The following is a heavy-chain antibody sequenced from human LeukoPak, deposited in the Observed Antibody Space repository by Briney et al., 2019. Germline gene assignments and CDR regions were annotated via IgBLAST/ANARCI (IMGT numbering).Heavy chain of an antibody. CDR3: ARGGLVRRYYYDMDV. D-gene: IGHD3/OR15-3a*01. J-gene: IGHJ6*03. CDR2: INPNSGGT. V-gene: IGHV1-2*02. CDR1: GYTFTGYY. Sequence: ASVKLSCKASGYTFTGYYMHWVRQAPGPGLEWMGWINPNSGGTNYAQKFQGRVTMTRDTSISTAYMELSRLRSDDTAVYYCARGGLVRRYYYDMDVWGKGTTVTISS.